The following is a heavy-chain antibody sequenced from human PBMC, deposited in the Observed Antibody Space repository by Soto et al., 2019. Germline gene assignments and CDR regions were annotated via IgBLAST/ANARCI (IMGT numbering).Heavy chain of an antibody. V-gene: IGHV6-1*01. D-gene: IGHD3-16*01. CDR3: AREFSYYVSRDSYLDY. J-gene: IGHJ4*02. CDR2: TYYRSRWYN. Sequence: PTQTISLTCAISGDSVSGNSAAWNWIRQSPSRGLEWLGRTYYRSRWYNDYTVSVKSRITVTPDTSKNQFSLHLNSVTPEDTAVYYCAREFSYYVSRDSYLDYRGQGAVVTVSA. CDR1: GDSVSGNSAA.